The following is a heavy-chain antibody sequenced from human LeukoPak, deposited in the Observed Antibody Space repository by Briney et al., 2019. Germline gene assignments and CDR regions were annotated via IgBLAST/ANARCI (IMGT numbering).Heavy chain of an antibody. J-gene: IGHJ3*02. CDR3: AKALVVISYTDAFDI. CDR1: GFSFDDYA. Sequence: GGSLRLSCEASGFSFDDYAMHRVRQAPGKGLEWVSGINWNSGSIGYADSVKGRFTISRDNAKNSLYLQMNSLRAEDTASYYCAKALVVISYTDAFDIWGQGTMVTVSS. CDR2: INWNSGSI. V-gene: IGHV3-9*01. D-gene: IGHD3-22*01.